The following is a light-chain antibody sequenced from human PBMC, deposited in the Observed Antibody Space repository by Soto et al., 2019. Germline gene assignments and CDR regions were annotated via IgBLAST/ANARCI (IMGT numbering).Light chain of an antibody. V-gene: IGKV1-5*01. CDR1: QSIDRW. CDR3: QQYVSYSLT. J-gene: IGKJ4*01. Sequence: DIQMTQSPSTLSASVGDRVTITCRASQSIDRWLAWYQQRPGKAPRLLLYDAPILEGGVPSRFSGSGSGTEFTLTISSLQSDDVATYYCQQYVSYSLTFGGGTKLEIK. CDR2: DAP.